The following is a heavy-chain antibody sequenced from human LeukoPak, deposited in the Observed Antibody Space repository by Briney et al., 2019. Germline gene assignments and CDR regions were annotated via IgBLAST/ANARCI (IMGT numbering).Heavy chain of an antibody. Sequence: ASLKVSCKASGYTFTRNYMHWVRQPPGQGLEWMGIINPRGGSTTNAQKLQGRLTMTRDTSTSTVYMELSSVRSEDTAVYYCAREDADYTFSFDFWGQGTLVTVSS. D-gene: IGHD4-17*01. CDR3: AREDADYTFSFDF. V-gene: IGHV1-46*01. CDR1: GYTFTRNY. J-gene: IGHJ4*02. CDR2: INPRGGST.